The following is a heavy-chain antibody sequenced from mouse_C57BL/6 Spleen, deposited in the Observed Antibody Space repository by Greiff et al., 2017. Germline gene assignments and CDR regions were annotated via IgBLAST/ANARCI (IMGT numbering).Heavy chain of an antibody. J-gene: IGHJ2*03. V-gene: IGHV1-54*01. CDR2: INPGSGDT. CDR1: GYAFTNSL. Sequence: VQLQQSGAELVRPGTSVKVSCKASGYAFTNSLIEWVKQRPGKGLEWIGVINPGSGDTNDNEKFKGKATLTADKSSSTAYMQLSSLASEDSAVYFCARDRGYGDYGGRGTGPTV. CDR3: ARDRGYGDY. D-gene: IGHD3-2*02.